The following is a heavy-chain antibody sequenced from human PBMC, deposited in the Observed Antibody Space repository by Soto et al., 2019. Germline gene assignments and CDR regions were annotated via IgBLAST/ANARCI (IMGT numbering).Heavy chain of an antibody. CDR1: GVSISNSSYY. Sequence: SETLSLTCTASGVSISNSSYYWGWIRRPPGKGLEWIGTIYYSGITYYNPSLKSRVTISVDTSKNQFSLKLTSVTAADTAVYYCARHGSNWGQGTLVTVSS. V-gene: IGHV4-39*01. CDR2: IYYSGIT. CDR3: ARHGSN. J-gene: IGHJ4*02.